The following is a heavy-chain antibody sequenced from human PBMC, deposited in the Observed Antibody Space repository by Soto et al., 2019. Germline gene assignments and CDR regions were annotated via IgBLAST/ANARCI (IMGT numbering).Heavy chain of an antibody. Sequence: PSETLSLTCTVSGVSISNSSYYWGWIRRPPGKGLEWIGTIYYSGITYYNPSLKSRVTISVDTSKNQFSLKLTSVTAADTAVYSCARHGSTWGQGTLVTVSS. J-gene: IGHJ5*02. CDR1: GVSISNSSYY. CDR3: ARHGST. V-gene: IGHV4-39*01. CDR2: IYYSGIT.